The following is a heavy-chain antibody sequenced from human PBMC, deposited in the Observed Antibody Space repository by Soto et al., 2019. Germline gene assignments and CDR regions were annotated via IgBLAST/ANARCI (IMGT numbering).Heavy chain of an antibody. CDR2: IYSGGST. V-gene: IGHV3-53*01. J-gene: IGHJ6*02. CDR3: ARDIAVAGHYYYGMDV. CDR1: GFTVSSNY. D-gene: IGHD6-19*01. Sequence: EVQRVESGGGLIQPGGSLRLSCAASGFTVSSNYMSWVRQAPGKGLEWVSVIYSGGSTYYADSVKGRFTISRDNSKNTLYLQMNSLRAEDTAVYYCARDIAVAGHYYYGMDVWGQGTTVTVSS.